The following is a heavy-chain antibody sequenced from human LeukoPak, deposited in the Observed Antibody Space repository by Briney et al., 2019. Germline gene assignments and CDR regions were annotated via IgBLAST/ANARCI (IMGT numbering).Heavy chain of an antibody. J-gene: IGHJ3*02. D-gene: IGHD6-13*01. CDR1: GFNFRSYA. CDR3: AKITSSSWSLRAYDI. Sequence: GGSLRLSCAASGFNFRSYAMSWVRQAPGKGLEWVSSISGGGGSTYYADSVKGRFTISRDNSKNTLYLQMNSLRAEDTAVYYCAKITSSSWSLRAYDICGQGTMVTVSS. V-gene: IGHV3-23*01. CDR2: ISGGGGST.